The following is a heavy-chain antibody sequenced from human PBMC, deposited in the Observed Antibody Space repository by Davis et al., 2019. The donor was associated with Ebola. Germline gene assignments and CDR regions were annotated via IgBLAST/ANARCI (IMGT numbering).Heavy chain of an antibody. V-gene: IGHV3-23*01. CDR1: GFTFSISA. CDR3: AKDLGDFWSSYYYISHGMDV. J-gene: IGHJ6*04. CDR2: ISGSGGTT. Sequence: GESLKISCAASGFTFSISAMNWVRQTPGKGLKWVSGISGSGGTTYYADSVKGRLTISRDNSKSTLYLQMNSLRAEDTAVYYCAKDLGDFWSSYYYISHGMDVWGKGTTVTVS. D-gene: IGHD3-3*01.